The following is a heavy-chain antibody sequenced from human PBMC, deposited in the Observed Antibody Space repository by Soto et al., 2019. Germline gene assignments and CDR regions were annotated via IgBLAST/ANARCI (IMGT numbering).Heavy chain of an antibody. D-gene: IGHD7-27*01. V-gene: IGHV4-59*11. J-gene: IGHJ4*02. Sequence: QVHLQESGPGLVKPSETLSLTCTVSGGSINNHYWSWLRQPPGKGLEWIGYIYYTGSTNYNPSLKSRVTMSVDTSKNQCSLNLTSLTAADTAIYYCARANLYSEYWGQGTLVTVSS. CDR3: ARANLYSEY. CDR1: GGSINNHY. CDR2: IYYTGST.